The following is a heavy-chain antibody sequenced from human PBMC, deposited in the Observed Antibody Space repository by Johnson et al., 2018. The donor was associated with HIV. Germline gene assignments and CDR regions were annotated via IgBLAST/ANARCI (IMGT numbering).Heavy chain of an antibody. V-gene: IGHV3-30-3*01. CDR2: ISNDGSIK. J-gene: IGHJ3*02. CDR1: GFTLSNYA. CDR3: VQGVPNPAGAFDI. Sequence: QVQLVESGGGVVQPGRSLRASCAASGFTLSNYAMHWVRQAPGKGLEWVAFISNDGSIKFSADSVKGRFTISKDNSKNTLYLQMNSLRPEDTAVYYCVQGVPNPAGAFDIWGRGTMVTVSS. D-gene: IGHD6-19*01.